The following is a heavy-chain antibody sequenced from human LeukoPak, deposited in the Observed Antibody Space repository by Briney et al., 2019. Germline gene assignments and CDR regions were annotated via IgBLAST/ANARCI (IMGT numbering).Heavy chain of an antibody. CDR2: IYSGGST. CDR3: ARNYGDYVYTLGY. J-gene: IGHJ4*02. V-gene: IGHV3-66*01. D-gene: IGHD4-17*01. Sequence: GGSLRLSCAASGFTFSSYSMNWVRQAPGKGLEWVSVIYSGGSTYYADSVKGRFTISRDNSKNTLYLQMNSLRAEDTAVYYCARNYGDYVYTLGYWGQGTLVTVSS. CDR1: GFTFSSYS.